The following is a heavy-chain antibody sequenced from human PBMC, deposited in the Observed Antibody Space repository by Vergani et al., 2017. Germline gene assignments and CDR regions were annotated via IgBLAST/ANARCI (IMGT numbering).Heavy chain of an antibody. Sequence: EAQLAESGGGLVQPGQSLRLSCTASGFTTGDYVMSWFRQAPGKGLEWVGLIRSYMFGDGGTREYAASVKGRFTISRDDSRGTVYLQMDRLESADTAVYYCARRIVXEPGIPRVDWLDPWAREPWSPSPQ. J-gene: IGHJ5*02. CDR1: GFTTGDYV. V-gene: IGHV3-49*03. D-gene: IGHD2-21*01. CDR3: ARRIVXEPGIPRVDWLDP. CDR2: IRSYMFGDGGTR.